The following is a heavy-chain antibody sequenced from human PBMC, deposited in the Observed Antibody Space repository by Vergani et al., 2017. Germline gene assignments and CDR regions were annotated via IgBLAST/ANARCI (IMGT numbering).Heavy chain of an antibody. CDR2: IGTAGDT. J-gene: IGHJ3*01. CDR3: VRDVRVSRT. Sequence: EVQMVESGGGLVKPGGSLRLSCVASGFTFSHYSMNWVRQATGKGLEWVSAIGTAGDTYYPGSVKGRFTISRENAKNSLYQDMSSLRAEDTAVYYCVRDVRVSRTWGQGTLVAVSS. V-gene: IGHV3-13*01. CDR1: GFTFSHYS.